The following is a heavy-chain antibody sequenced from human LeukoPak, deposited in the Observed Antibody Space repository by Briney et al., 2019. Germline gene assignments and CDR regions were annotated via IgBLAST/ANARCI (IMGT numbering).Heavy chain of an antibody. Sequence: SETLSLTCTISGGSVSDYYWSWIRQPPGKGLEWIGYIYYIGNTNYNPSLKSRVTISIDTSKNQFSLKLSSVTAADTAVYYCARAVRYFGQDAYDIWGQGTMVTVSS. J-gene: IGHJ3*02. CDR1: GGSVSDYY. V-gene: IGHV4-59*02. CDR3: ARAVRYFGQDAYDI. D-gene: IGHD3-9*01. CDR2: IYYIGNT.